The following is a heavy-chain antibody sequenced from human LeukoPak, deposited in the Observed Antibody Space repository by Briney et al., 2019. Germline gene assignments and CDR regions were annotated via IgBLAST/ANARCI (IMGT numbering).Heavy chain of an antibody. D-gene: IGHD5-24*01. J-gene: IGHJ4*02. Sequence: GGSLRLSCAASGFTVCSNYMSWVRQAPGKGLEWVSVIYSGGSTYYADSVKGRFTISRDNSKNTLYLQMNSLRAEDTAVYYCASGRDGYNSGDYWGQGTLVTVSS. CDR3: ASGRDGYNSGDY. CDR1: GFTVCSNY. V-gene: IGHV3-66*01. CDR2: IYSGGST.